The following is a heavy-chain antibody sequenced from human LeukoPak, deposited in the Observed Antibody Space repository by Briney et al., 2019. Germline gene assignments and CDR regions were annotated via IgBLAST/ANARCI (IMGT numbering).Heavy chain of an antibody. Sequence: GGSLRLSCAASGFTFSRYWMHWVRQAPGKGLVWVSRINNDGSSTNYADSVKGRFTISRDNAKNTLYLQMNSLRAEDTGVYYCASERWLQYWGQGTLVTVSS. CDR3: ASERWLQY. D-gene: IGHD5-24*01. CDR1: GFTFSRYW. V-gene: IGHV3-74*01. J-gene: IGHJ4*02. CDR2: INNDGSST.